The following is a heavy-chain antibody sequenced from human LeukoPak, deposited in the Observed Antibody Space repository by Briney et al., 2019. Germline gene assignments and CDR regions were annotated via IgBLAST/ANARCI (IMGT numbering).Heavy chain of an antibody. D-gene: IGHD4-23*01. CDR3: ASPTVGTGEYYFDY. V-gene: IGHV3-23*01. Sequence: GGSLRLSCAASGFTFSSYAMSWVRQAPGKGLEWVSTISGSGGRTYYADSVKGRFTISRDNSNNTLSLQMTSLRAGDTAVYYCASPTVGTGEYYFDYWGQGTLVTVSS. CDR1: GFTFSSYA. CDR2: ISGSGGRT. J-gene: IGHJ4*02.